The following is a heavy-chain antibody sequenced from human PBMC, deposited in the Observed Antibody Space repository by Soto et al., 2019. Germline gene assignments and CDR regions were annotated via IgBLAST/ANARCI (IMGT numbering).Heavy chain of an antibody. CDR3: ARLWFGELTLPN. V-gene: IGHV1-3*01. D-gene: IGHD3-10*01. Sequence: APVKLSSKDRGYTFTSYAMRWARHAPGQRLEWMGWINAGNGNPKYSQKFQGRVTITRDTSASTAYMELSSLGSEDTAVYYCARLWFGELTLPNWGHGTLVTVSS. CDR1: GYTFTSYA. J-gene: IGHJ4*01. CDR2: INAGNGNP.